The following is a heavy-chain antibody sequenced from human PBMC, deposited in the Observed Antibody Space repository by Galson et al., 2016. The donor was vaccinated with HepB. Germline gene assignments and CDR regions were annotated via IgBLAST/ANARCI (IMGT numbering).Heavy chain of an antibody. CDR2: ISRGSSYI. CDR3: VRVRADYGGNMPDAFDI. CDR1: GFTFSRYT. J-gene: IGHJ3*02. V-gene: IGHV3-21*01. Sequence: SLRLSCAASGFTFSRYTMNWVRQAPGKGLEWVSSISRGSSYIYYADSVKGRFTISRDNAKNSLYLQMNSLRAEDTAVYYCVRVRADYGGNMPDAFDIWGQGTMVTVSS. D-gene: IGHD4-23*01.